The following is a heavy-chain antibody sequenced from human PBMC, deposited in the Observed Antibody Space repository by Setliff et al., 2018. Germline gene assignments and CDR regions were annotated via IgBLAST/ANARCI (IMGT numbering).Heavy chain of an antibody. Sequence: GGSMRLSCSVSGFTFGDYAMTWVRQAPGKGLEWVGFIRSKAYGGTTEYAASVKGRFTISRDDSESIAYLQMNSLKTEDTAVYYCIRLSSSAYYYMDTWGKGTTVTGSS. D-gene: IGHD6-19*01. CDR3: IRLSSSAYYYMDT. J-gene: IGHJ6*03. CDR1: GFTFGDYA. CDR2: IRSKAYGGTT. V-gene: IGHV3-49*04.